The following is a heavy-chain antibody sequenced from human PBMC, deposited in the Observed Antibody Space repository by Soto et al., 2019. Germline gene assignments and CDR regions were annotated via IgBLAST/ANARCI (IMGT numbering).Heavy chain of an antibody. CDR3: IRGGAYVAFDY. J-gene: IGHJ4*02. CDR2: INPGNGDT. D-gene: IGHD3-16*01. Sequence: ASVKVSCKASGYTFISYAMHWVRQAPGQSLEWMGWINPGNGDTKYSQTLQGRVTLTRDTSANTAYMELTSLNSADTAVYYCIRGGAYVAFDYWGQGILVTVSS. V-gene: IGHV1-3*01. CDR1: GYTFISYA.